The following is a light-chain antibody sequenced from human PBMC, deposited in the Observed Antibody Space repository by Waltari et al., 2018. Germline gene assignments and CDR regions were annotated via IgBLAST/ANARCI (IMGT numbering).Light chain of an antibody. Sequence: QSALTQPASVSGSPGQSITISCTGTAPDVGGYNYVPWYQQHTGKAPKLIIFDVSSRPSGISNRFSGSKFGNTASLTISGVQPEDEADYYCCSFTSSSTWVFGGGTKLTVL. CDR2: DVS. CDR1: APDVGGYNY. V-gene: IGLV2-14*03. CDR3: CSFTSSSTWV. J-gene: IGLJ3*02.